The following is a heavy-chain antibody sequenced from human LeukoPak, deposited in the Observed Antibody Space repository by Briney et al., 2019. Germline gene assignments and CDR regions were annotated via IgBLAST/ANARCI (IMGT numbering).Heavy chain of an antibody. CDR3: ARDSIEGATRFDF. CDR1: GFXFSSHW. J-gene: IGHJ4*02. CDR2: IKSDGSRT. D-gene: IGHD1-26*01. Sequence: GGSLRLSCAASGFXFSSHWIHWVRQAPGKGLVWVSRIKSDGSRTNYADSVKGRFTISRDNAKNMLYLQMNSLRAEDTAIYYCARDSIEGATRFDFWGQGTLVTVSS. V-gene: IGHV3-74*01.